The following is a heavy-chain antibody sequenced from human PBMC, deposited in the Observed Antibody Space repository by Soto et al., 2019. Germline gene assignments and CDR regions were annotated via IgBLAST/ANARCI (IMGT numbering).Heavy chain of an antibody. CDR3: ASSLVGGSCYSCIDY. J-gene: IGHJ4*02. CDR2: IYPGDSDT. V-gene: IGHV5-51*01. Sequence: GESLKISCKGSGYSFTSYWIGWVRQMPGKGLEWMGIIYPGDSDTRYSPSFQGQVTISADKSISTAYLQWSSLKASDTAMYYCASSLVGGSCYSCIDYWGQGTLVTVSS. CDR1: GYSFTSYW. D-gene: IGHD2-15*01.